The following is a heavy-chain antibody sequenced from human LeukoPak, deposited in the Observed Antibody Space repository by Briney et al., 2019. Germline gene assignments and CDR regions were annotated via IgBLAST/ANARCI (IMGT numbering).Heavy chain of an antibody. D-gene: IGHD2-2*01. V-gene: IGHV3-30*18. CDR3: AKGPLRGTAAAIDY. J-gene: IGHJ4*02. CDR2: ISYDGRNT. Sequence: GGSLRLSCAASGFTFNNYGMHWVRQAPGKGLEWVAVISYDGRNTHYPDSVKGRFTISRDISTDTLWLQMDSLRTKDTAVYYCAKGPLRGTAAAIDYWGQGTLVTVSS. CDR1: GFTFNNYG.